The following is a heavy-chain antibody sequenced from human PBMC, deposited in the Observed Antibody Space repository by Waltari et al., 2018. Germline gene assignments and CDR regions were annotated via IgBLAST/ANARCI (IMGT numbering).Heavy chain of an antibody. Sequence: QLQLQESGPGLVKPSRTLSLTCTVSGDSMSSTDWWSWVRQSPEKGLEWIGQSHRSGRTNYNPSLESRVTISIDTSNNQFSLKVTSTTAADTAVYYCARDRGRGIYLDSWGQGTLVTVSP. J-gene: IGHJ4*02. CDR1: GDSMSSTDW. D-gene: IGHD2-15*01. CDR3: ARDRGRGIYLDS. CDR2: SHRSGRT. V-gene: IGHV4-4*02.